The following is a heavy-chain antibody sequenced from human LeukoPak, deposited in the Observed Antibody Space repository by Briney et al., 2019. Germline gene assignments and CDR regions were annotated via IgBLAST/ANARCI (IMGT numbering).Heavy chain of an antibody. CDR3: ARITVRGVGEDY. D-gene: IGHD3-10*01. Sequence: GRSLRLSCAASGFTFSSYAMHWVRQAPGKGLEWVAVISYDGSNKYYADSVKGRFTISRDNSKNTLYLQMNSLRAEDTAVYYCARITVRGVGEDYWGQGTLVTVSS. CDR1: GFTFSSYA. CDR2: ISYDGSNK. J-gene: IGHJ4*02. V-gene: IGHV3-30-3*01.